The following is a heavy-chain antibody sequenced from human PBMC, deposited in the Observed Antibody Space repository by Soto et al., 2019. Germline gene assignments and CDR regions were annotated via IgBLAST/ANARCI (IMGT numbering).Heavy chain of an antibody. Sequence: PSETLSLTCTVSGGSISSGGYYWSWIRQHPGKGLEWIGYIYYSGSTYYNPSLKSRVTISVDTSKNQFSLKLSSVTAADTAVYYCARVGETYYDILTGYLPHFDYWGQGTLVTVSS. D-gene: IGHD3-9*01. CDR1: GGSISSGGYY. J-gene: IGHJ4*02. CDR2: IYYSGST. CDR3: ARVGETYYDILTGYLPHFDY. V-gene: IGHV4-31*03.